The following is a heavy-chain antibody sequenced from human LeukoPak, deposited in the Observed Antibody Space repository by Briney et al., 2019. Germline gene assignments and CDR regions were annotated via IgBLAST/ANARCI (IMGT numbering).Heavy chain of an antibody. D-gene: IGHD1-26*01. J-gene: IGHJ3*02. Sequence: GASVKVSCKASGYTFTSYDINWVRQATGQGLEWMGWMNPNSGNTGYAQKFQGRVTITRNTSISTAYMELSSPRSEDTAVYYCARGLYSGSYWASAFDIWGQGTMVTVSS. CDR3: ARGLYSGSYWASAFDI. CDR1: GYTFTSYD. V-gene: IGHV1-8*03. CDR2: MNPNSGNT.